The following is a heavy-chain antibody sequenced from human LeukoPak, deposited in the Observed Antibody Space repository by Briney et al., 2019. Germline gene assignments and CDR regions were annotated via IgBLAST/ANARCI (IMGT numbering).Heavy chain of an antibody. CDR2: VNHSGST. V-gene: IGHV4-34*01. Sequence: SETLSLTCAVCGGSFSGYYWSWIRQPPGKGLEWIGEVNHSGSTNYNPSLKSRVTISVDTSKNQFSLKLSSVTAADTAVYYCARADRGYSGYREYFDYWGQGNLVTVSS. CDR1: GGSFSGYY. CDR3: ARADRGYSGYREYFDY. J-gene: IGHJ4*02. D-gene: IGHD5-12*01.